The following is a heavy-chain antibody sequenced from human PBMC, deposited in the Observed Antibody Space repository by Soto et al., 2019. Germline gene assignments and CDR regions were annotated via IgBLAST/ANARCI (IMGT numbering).Heavy chain of an antibody. CDR2: IIPIFGTA. Sequence: SVKVSCKASGGTFSSYSISWVRQAPGQGLEWMGGIIPIFGTANYAQKFQGRVTITADESTSTAYMELSSLRSEDTAVYYCAIRRAYSSGWYDYFDYWGQGTLVTVSS. CDR1: GGTFSSYS. CDR3: AIRRAYSSGWYDYFDY. J-gene: IGHJ4*02. D-gene: IGHD6-19*01. V-gene: IGHV1-69*13.